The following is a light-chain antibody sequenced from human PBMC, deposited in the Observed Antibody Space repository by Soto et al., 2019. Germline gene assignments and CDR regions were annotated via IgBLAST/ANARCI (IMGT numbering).Light chain of an antibody. J-gene: IGKJ5*01. CDR1: QSVSSSY. Sequence: EIVLTQSPGTLPLSPGERATLSCRASQSVSSSYLAWYQQKPGQAPRLLIYGASSRATGIPDRFSGSGSGTDFTLTLSRLEPEDFAVYYCQQYANSLITFGQGTRLEIK. CDR3: QQYANSLIT. CDR2: GAS. V-gene: IGKV3-20*01.